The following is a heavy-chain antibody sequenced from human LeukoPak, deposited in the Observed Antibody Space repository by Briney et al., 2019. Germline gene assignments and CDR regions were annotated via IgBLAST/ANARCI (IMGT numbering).Heavy chain of an antibody. V-gene: IGHV3-73*01. CDR2: IRSKANSYAT. CDR1: GFTFSGSA. J-gene: IGHJ4*02. D-gene: IGHD1-26*01. CDR3: TRLGSRSSYDFDY. Sequence: GGSLRLSCAASGFTFSGSAMHWVRQASGKGLEWVGRIRSKANSYATAYTASVKGRFTISRDDSKNTAYLQMNSLKTEDTAVYYCTRLGSRSSYDFDYWGQGTLVTVSS.